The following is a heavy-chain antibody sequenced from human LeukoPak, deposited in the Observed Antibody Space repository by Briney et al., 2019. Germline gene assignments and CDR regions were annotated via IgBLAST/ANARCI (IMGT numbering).Heavy chain of an antibody. Sequence: ASVKVSCKASGYTFTSYAMNWVRQAPGQGLEWMGWINTNTGNPTYAQGFTGRFVFSLDTSVSTAYLQISSLKAEDTAVYYCARDGSGSYWNRVVDYWGQGTLVTVSS. CDR1: GYTFTSYA. CDR2: INTNTGNP. D-gene: IGHD1-26*01. J-gene: IGHJ4*02. CDR3: ARDGSGSYWNRVVDY. V-gene: IGHV7-4-1*02.